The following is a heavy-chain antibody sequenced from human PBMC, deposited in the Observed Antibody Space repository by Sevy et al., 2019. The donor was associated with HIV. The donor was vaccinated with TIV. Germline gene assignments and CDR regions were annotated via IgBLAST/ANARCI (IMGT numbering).Heavy chain of an antibody. CDR3: ARDRVAYCSGGSCYSGGWFDP. CDR2: ISYDGSNK. V-gene: IGHV3-30*04. CDR1: GFTFSSYA. J-gene: IGHJ5*02. D-gene: IGHD2-15*01. Sequence: GGSQRLSCAASGFTFSSYAMHWVRQAPGKGLEWVAVISYDGSNKYYSDSLKGRFNISRDNSKNTLYLQTNSLRAEDMGVYSCARDRVAYCSGGSCYSGGWFDPWGQGTLVTVSS.